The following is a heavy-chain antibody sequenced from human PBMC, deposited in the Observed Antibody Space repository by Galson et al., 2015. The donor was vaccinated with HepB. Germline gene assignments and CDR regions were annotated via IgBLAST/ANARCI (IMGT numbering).Heavy chain of an antibody. J-gene: IGHJ3*01. CDR2: TYYRSKWYN. CDR3: ARYYYDSSGYSDAFDF. Sequence: CAISGDSVSSNSAAWNWIRQSPSRGLEWLGRTYYRSKWYNDYAVSVKSRITINPDTSKNQFSLQLNSVTPEDTAVYYCARYYYDSSGYSDAFDFWGQGTMVTVSS. D-gene: IGHD3-22*01. V-gene: IGHV6-1*01. CDR1: GDSVSSNSAA.